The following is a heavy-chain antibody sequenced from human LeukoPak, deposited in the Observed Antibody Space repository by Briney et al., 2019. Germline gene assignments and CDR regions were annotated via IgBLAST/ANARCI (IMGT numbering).Heavy chain of an antibody. CDR2: INSDGSTT. V-gene: IGHV3-74*01. CDR3: ARGGYGAHMG. J-gene: IGHJ4*02. D-gene: IGHD4-17*01. CDR1: GFTFSSFW. Sequence: GGSLRLSSAASGFTFSSFWMHWVRQVPGKGLVWVSGINSDGSTTSYADSVKGRFTISRDNAKNTLYLQMNSLRAEDTALYYCARGGYGAHMGWGQGTLVTVSS.